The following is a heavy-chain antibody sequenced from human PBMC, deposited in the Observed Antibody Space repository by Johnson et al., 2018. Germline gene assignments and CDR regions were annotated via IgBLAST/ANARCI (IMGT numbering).Heavy chain of an antibody. CDR2: ISYDGSNK. J-gene: IGHJ3*02. V-gene: IGHV3-30-3*01. CDR3: AGDRVYDSSGYYLDDAFDI. Sequence: VQLVESGGGVVQXGRSLRLSCAASGFTFSSYAMHWVRQAPGKGLEWVTVISYDGSNKYYADSVKGRFTIPRDNSKNTLYLQMNSLRAEDTAEYYCAGDRVYDSSGYYLDDAFDIWGQGTMVTVSS. D-gene: IGHD3-22*01. CDR1: GFTFSSYA.